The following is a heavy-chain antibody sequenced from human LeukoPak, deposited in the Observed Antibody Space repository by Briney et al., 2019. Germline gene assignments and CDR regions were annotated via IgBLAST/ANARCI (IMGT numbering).Heavy chain of an antibody. D-gene: IGHD3-10*01. Sequence: GGSLRLSCAASGFTFSDYYMSWIRQAPGKGLEWVSYISSSGSTIYYTDSVKGRFTISRDNAKNSLYLQMNSLRAEDTAVYYCAREYYYGSGSYYPTVWLNYYYYGMDVWGQGTTVTVSS. CDR3: AREYYYGSGSYYPTVWLNYYYYGMDV. CDR1: GFTFSDYY. V-gene: IGHV3-11*01. CDR2: ISSSGSTI. J-gene: IGHJ6*02.